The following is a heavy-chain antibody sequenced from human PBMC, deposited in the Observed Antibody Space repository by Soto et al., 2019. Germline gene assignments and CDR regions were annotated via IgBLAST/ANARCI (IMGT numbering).Heavy chain of an antibody. CDR1: GGSISSGGYY. CDR3: ARGGPRYFFDN. J-gene: IGHJ4*02. D-gene: IGHD4-17*01. Sequence: QVQLQEAGPGLVKPSQTLSLICTVSGGSISSGGYYWSWIRQHPGKGLEWIGYVYYSGSTYYNPSLKGRVSISIDKSNNQFSLRLSSVTAADTAVYFCARGGPRYFFDNWGQGTLVTVSS. V-gene: IGHV4-31*03. CDR2: VYYSGST.